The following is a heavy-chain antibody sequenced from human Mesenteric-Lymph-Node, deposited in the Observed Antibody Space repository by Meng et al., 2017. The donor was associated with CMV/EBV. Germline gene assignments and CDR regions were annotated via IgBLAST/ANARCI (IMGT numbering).Heavy chain of an antibody. D-gene: IGHD6-19*01. J-gene: IGHJ4*02. CDR3: ARYSGGWDDSQFDS. V-gene: IGHV3-11*01. CDR2: ISSSGSTI. CDR1: GFTFSDYN. Sequence: AGFTFSDYNMSWIRQAPGKGLEWVSYISSSGSTIYYADSVKGRFTISRDNSKNTLYLQMNSLRVEDTAVYYCARYSGGWDDSQFDSWGQGTLVTVSS.